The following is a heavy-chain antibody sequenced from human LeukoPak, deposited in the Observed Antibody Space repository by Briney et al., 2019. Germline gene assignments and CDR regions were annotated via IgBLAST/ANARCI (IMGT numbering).Heavy chain of an antibody. V-gene: IGHV1-24*01. Sequence: ASVKVSCKVSGYTLTELSMHWVRQAPGKGLEWMGGFDPEDDETIYAQKFQGRVTMTEDTSTDTAYMELSSLRSEDTAVYYCARACRYSGSYCAFDIWGQGTMVTVSS. J-gene: IGHJ3*02. CDR3: ARACRYSGSYCAFDI. CDR2: FDPEDDET. D-gene: IGHD1-26*01. CDR1: GYTLTELS.